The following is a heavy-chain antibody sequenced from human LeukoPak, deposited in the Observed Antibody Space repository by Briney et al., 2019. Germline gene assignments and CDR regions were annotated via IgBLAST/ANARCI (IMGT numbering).Heavy chain of an antibody. CDR2: IYISGST. Sequence: SETLSLTCTVSGGSISSYFWNWIRQPAGKGLEWIGRIYISGSTIYNPSLKSRVTISIDTSKNQFSLKLSSVTATDTAMYYCARHLDWSGSGSYYSAFDSWGQGTLVTVSS. J-gene: IGHJ4*02. D-gene: IGHD3-10*01. V-gene: IGHV4-4*07. CDR3: ARHLDWSGSGSYYSAFDS. CDR1: GGSISSYF.